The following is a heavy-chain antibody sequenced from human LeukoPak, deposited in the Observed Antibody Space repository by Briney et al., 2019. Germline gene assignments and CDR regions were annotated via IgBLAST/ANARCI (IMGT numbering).Heavy chain of an antibody. J-gene: IGHJ4*02. V-gene: IGHV3-23*01. D-gene: IGHD3-10*01. CDR1: DFTFSDYA. CDR2: ISGSGGSP. Sequence: GGSLRLSRAASDFTFSDYAMSWVRHAPGKGLEWVSGISGSGGSPFYSDSVKGRFIISRDNSQNTVYLQMNSLRAEDTALYYCAKGKTHYYGPGDSWGQGTLVTVSS. CDR3: AKGKTHYYGPGDS.